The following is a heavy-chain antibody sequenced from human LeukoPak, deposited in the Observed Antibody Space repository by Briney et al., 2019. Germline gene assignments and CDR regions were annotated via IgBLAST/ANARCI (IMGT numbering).Heavy chain of an antibody. CDR2: IIPIFGTA. CDR3: ARDMVGWLQSPYDP. J-gene: IGHJ5*02. D-gene: IGHD5-24*01. V-gene: IGHV1-69*06. CDR1: GGTFSSYA. Sequence: SVKVSCKASGGTFSSYAISWVRQAPGQGLEWMGGIIPIFGTANYAQKFQGRVTITADKSTSTAYMELSSLRSDDTAVYYCARDMVGWLQSPYDPWGQGTLVTVSS.